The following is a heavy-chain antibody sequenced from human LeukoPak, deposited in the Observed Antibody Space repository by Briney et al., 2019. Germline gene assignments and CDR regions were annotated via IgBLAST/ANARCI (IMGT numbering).Heavy chain of an antibody. Sequence: ASVKVSCKASGYTFTSYGISWVRQAPGQGLEWMGWISAYNGNTNYAQKLQGRVTMTTDTSTSTAYMELRSLRSEDTAVYYCARDRVDCSSTSCLYPYNWFDPWGQGTLVTVSS. CDR2: ISAYNGNT. V-gene: IGHV1-18*01. D-gene: IGHD2-2*01. CDR3: ARDRVDCSSTSCLYPYNWFDP. CDR1: GYTFTSYG. J-gene: IGHJ5*02.